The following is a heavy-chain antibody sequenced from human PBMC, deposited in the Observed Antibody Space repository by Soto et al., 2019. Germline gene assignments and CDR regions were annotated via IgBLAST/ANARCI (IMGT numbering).Heavy chain of an antibody. J-gene: IGHJ3*02. CDR3: ARDPFYGAFDI. Sequence: VQSGGGLVQPGGSLTLSCAASGLTFYKSWMTWVRQTPGKGLEWVAGMNDDGKEKYYVDSMEGRITISRDNRRNSLYLQMSTLRVEDTGLYFCARDPFYGAFDIWGQGTVVTVSS. D-gene: IGHD3-10*01. V-gene: IGHV3-7*01. CDR1: GLTFYKSW. CDR2: MNDDGKEK.